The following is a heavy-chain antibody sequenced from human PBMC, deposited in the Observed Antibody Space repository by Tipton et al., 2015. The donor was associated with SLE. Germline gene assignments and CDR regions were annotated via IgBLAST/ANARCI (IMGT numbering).Heavy chain of an antibody. D-gene: IGHD2-21*01. CDR3: ARPGEAYSWDAFDT. V-gene: IGHV4-34*01. Sequence: LRLSCAVYGGSFSGYYWSWIRQPPGKGLEWIGESHQSGTTNYHPSFKSRVTISVDTSKNQFSLRLSSVTAADTAVYYCARPGEAYSWDAFDTWGQGTMVTVSS. J-gene: IGHJ3*02. CDR2: SHQSGTT. CDR1: GGSFSGYY.